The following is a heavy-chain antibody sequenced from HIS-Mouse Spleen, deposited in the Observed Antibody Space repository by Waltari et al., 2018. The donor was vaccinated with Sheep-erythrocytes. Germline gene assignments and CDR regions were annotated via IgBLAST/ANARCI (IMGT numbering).Heavy chain of an antibody. Sequence: QVQLVQSGAEVKKPGASVKVSCKASGYTFTGYYMHWVRQAPGQGLEWMGWINPNSGGTNYAQKVQGRVTMTRETSISTAYMELSRLRSDDTAVYYCASGVIPYGSGSYFLDYWGQGTLVTVSS. J-gene: IGHJ4*02. D-gene: IGHD3-10*01. CDR3: ASGVIPYGSGSYFLDY. V-gene: IGHV1-2*02. CDR2: INPNSGGT. CDR1: GYTFTGYY.